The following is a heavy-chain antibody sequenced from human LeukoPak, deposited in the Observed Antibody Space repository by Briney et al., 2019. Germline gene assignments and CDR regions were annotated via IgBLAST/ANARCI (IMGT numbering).Heavy chain of an antibody. Sequence: SETLSLTCTVSGDSMYYYVTHYWSWIRQPPGKGLEWIGQVYYSGGTNYNPSLKSRVSISVDTPKNQLSLKLSSVTAADTAVYYCARLTQITAWYIHYWGQGTLVTVSS. CDR2: VYYSGGT. CDR1: GDSMYYYVTHY. D-gene: IGHD4-23*01. V-gene: IGHV4-59*08. CDR3: ARLTQITAWYIHY. J-gene: IGHJ4*02.